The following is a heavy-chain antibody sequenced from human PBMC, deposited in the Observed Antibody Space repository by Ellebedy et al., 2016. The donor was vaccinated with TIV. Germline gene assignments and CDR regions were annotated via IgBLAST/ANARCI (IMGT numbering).Heavy chain of an antibody. J-gene: IGHJ6*02. CDR2: IYYSGST. D-gene: IGHD3-3*01. Sequence: MPSETLSLTCTVSGGSISSGDYYWSWIRQPRGKGLEWIGYIYYSGSTYYNPSLKSRVTISVDTSKNQFSLKLSSVTAADTAVFYCAREISYYYGMDVWGQGTTVTVSS. CDR3: AREISYYYGMDV. V-gene: IGHV4-30-4*01. CDR1: GGSISSGDYY.